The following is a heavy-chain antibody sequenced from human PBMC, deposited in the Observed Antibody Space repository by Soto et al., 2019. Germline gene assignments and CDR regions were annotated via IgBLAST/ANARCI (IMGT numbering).Heavy chain of an antibody. CDR2: INHSGST. CDR1: GGSFSGYY. J-gene: IGHJ6*03. Sequence: SETLSLTCAVYGGSFSGYYWSWIRQPPGKGLEWIGEINHSGSTNYNPSLKSRITITVDTSKNQFSLKLSSVTAADTAVYYCARTSYYYYYMDVWGKGTTVTVSS. V-gene: IGHV4-34*01. CDR3: ARTSYYYYYMDV.